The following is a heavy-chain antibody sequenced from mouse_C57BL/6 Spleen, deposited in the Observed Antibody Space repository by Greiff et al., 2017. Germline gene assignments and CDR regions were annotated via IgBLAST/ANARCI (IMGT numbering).Heavy chain of an antibody. V-gene: IGHV1-26*01. Sequence: EVQLQQSGPELVKPGASVKISCKASGYTFTDYYMNWVKQSHGKSLEWIGDINPNNGGTSYNQKLKGKATLTVDKSSSTAYMELRSLSSEDSAVYYCARSSYGYYFDYWGQGTTLTVSS. CDR1: GYTFTDYY. D-gene: IGHD2-2*01. CDR2: INPNNGGT. CDR3: ARSSYGYYFDY. J-gene: IGHJ2*01.